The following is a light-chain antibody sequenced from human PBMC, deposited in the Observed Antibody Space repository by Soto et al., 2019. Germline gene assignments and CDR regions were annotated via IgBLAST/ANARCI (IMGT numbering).Light chain of an antibody. CDR2: DVS. Sequence: QSALTQPRSVSGSPGQSVTISCTGTSSDVGGYNYVSWYQQHPGKAPKLMIYDVSKRPSGVPDRFSGSKSGNTAYLAISGIQAEDEADYYCCSYAGSYTVVFGGGTKLTVL. J-gene: IGLJ2*01. V-gene: IGLV2-11*01. CDR3: CSYAGSYTVV. CDR1: SSDVGGYNY.